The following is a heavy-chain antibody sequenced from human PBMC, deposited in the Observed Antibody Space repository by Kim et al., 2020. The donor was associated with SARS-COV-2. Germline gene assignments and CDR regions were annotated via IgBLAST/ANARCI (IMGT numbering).Heavy chain of an antibody. Sequence: SVKVSCKASGGTFSSYTISWVRQAPGQGLEWMGRIIPILGIANYAQKFQGRVTITADKSTSTAYMELSSLRSEDTAVYYCATSLVGATLAFDIWGQGTMVTVSS. D-gene: IGHD5-12*01. CDR3: ATSLVGATLAFDI. J-gene: IGHJ3*02. CDR2: IIPILGIA. V-gene: IGHV1-69*02. CDR1: GGTFSSYT.